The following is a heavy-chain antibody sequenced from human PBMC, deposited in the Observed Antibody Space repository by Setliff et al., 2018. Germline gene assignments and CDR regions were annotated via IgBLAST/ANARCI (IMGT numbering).Heavy chain of an antibody. V-gene: IGHV3-7*01. CDR2: IKQDGSVK. J-gene: IGHJ4*02. CDR3: AKDKGGSGWLTFDF. Sequence: PGGSLRLSCAASGFTFSSYWMNWVRQAPGKGLEWVANIKQDGSVKNYVDSVKGRFSISRDNTKNSLYLQMNSLRAEDTAVYYCAKDKGGSGWLTFDFWGQGALVTVSS. CDR1: GFTFSSYW. D-gene: IGHD6-19*01.